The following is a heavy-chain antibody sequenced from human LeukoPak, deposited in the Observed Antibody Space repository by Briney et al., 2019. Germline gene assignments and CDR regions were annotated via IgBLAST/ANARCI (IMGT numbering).Heavy chain of an antibody. CDR3: ARADFADYHFDY. V-gene: IGHV3-23*01. J-gene: IGHJ4*02. D-gene: IGHD4-17*01. Sequence: GGSLRLSCAASGFTFSSDAMNWVRQAPGKGLEWVSGISDTGGNPYYADSVKGRFTISRDKSKNTLYLQMTRLRVEDTAIYYCARADFADYHFDYWGRGTLVTVSS. CDR2: ISDTGGNP. CDR1: GFTFSSDA.